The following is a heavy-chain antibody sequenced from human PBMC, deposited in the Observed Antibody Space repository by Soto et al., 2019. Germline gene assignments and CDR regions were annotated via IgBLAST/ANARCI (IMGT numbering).Heavy chain of an antibody. V-gene: IGHV3-53*01. Sequence: PGGSLRLSCAASGFTVTRNYMTWVRQAPGKGLEWVSFIAGGDNTFYADSVKGRFTISRDKSKNTLYLQMNSLRAEDTAVYYCAMTHYDFWSGYRFDPWGQGTLVTVSS. CDR3: AMTHYDFWSGYRFDP. CDR2: IAGGDNT. CDR1: GFTVTRNY. D-gene: IGHD3-3*01. J-gene: IGHJ5*02.